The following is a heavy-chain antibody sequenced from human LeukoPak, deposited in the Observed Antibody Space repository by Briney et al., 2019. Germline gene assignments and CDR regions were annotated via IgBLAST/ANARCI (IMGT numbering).Heavy chain of an antibody. Sequence: ASVKVSCKASGYTFTRHGISWLRQAPGQGLEWMGWVSCYNGDTHYAQNHQGRLTMTTDTSTSTAYMELRSLRSDDTAVYYCARDPSNTSGFHTWFDSWGQGTLVAVPS. D-gene: IGHD3-3*01. CDR2: VSCYNGDT. J-gene: IGHJ5*01. V-gene: IGHV1-18*01. CDR1: GYTFTRHG. CDR3: ARDPSNTSGFHTWFDS.